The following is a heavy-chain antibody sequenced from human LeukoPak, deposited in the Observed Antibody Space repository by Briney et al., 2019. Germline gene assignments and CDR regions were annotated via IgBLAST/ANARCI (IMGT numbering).Heavy chain of an antibody. V-gene: IGHV3-11*04. J-gene: IGHJ4*02. CDR2: ISSSGSNI. CDR3: ARDGWSTYYDILTGYFDY. D-gene: IGHD3-9*01. CDR1: GFTFSDYY. Sequence: GGSLRLSCAATGFTFSDYYMSWIRQAPGKGLEWVSHISSSGSNIYYADSVKCRFTISRDNAKNSLYLQMNSLRAEDTAVYYCARDGWSTYYDILTGYFDYWGQGTLVTVSS.